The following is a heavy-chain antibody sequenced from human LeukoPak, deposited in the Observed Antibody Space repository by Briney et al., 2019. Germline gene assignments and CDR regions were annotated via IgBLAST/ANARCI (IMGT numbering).Heavy chain of an antibody. J-gene: IGHJ4*02. V-gene: IGHV1-18*01. CDR2: INANNGNT. Sequence: ASVKVSCKASGYTYTSYGITWVRQAPGQGLEWMGWINANNGNTNYAQNLQGRVTMTTDTSTSTAYMELRSLRSDDTAVYYCERGPIAAAGDSWGQGTLVTVSS. CDR3: ERGPIAAAGDS. CDR1: GYTYTSYG. D-gene: IGHD6-13*01.